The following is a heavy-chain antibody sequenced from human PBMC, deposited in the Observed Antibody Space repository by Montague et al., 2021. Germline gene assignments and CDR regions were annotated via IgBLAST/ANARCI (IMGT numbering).Heavy chain of an antibody. CDR2: ITHNGGT. J-gene: IGHJ4*02. V-gene: IGHV4-34*01. CDR3: ARRPRITVTGRFDL. Sequence: SETLSLTCAGSGGSFNDYYWSWIRQSPGQGLEWIGDITHNGGTNSNPSLKSRVTLSVDTSKSHFSLNLTSVTAADTAVYFCARRPRITVTGRFDLWGEGTLVTVSS. D-gene: IGHD4-11*01. CDR1: GGSFNDYY.